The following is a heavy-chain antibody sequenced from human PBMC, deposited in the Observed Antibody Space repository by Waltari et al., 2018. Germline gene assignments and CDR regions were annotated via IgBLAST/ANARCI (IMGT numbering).Heavy chain of an antibody. D-gene: IGHD3-10*01. CDR3: ARGPQDQELDY. CDR1: GGSISSSSYY. V-gene: IGHV4-39*01. CDR2: IYYRGRT. Sequence: QLQLQESGPGLVKPSETLSLTCTVSGGSISSSSYYWGWIRQPPGKGLEWIGSIYYRGRTYYNPSLKSRVTISVDTSKNQFSLKLSSVTAADTAVYYCARGPQDQELDYWGQGTLVTVSS. J-gene: IGHJ4*02.